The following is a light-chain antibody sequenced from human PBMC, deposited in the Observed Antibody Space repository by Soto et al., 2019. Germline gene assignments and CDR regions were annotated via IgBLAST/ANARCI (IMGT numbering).Light chain of an antibody. V-gene: IGKV3-15*01. Sequence: EIVMTQSPATLSVSPGEGATLSCRASQSISSNVAWYQQKPGQAPRLLIYGASTRTTGIPARFSGSGSGTDFTLTISSLEPEDFAVYYCQQRGNWPPWTFGQGTRWIS. CDR3: QQRGNWPPWT. CDR1: QSISSN. CDR2: GAS. J-gene: IGKJ1*01.